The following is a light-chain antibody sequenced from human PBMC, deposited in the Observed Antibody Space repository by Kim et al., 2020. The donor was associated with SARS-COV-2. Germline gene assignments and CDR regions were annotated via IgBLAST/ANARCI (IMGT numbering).Light chain of an antibody. V-gene: IGKV1-5*01. J-gene: IGKJ2*01. CDR2: DVS. CDR1: QSISHW. Sequence: GDRVTITCRASQSISHWLAWFQQKPGKAPKLLIYDVSNLQSGVPSRFSGSGSGTVFTLTISSLQPDDFATYYLQQYSSYYSFGQGLKLEI. CDR3: QQYSSYYS.